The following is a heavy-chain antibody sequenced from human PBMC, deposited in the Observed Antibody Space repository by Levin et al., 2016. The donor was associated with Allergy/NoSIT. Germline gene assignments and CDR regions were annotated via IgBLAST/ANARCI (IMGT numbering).Heavy chain of an antibody. CDR1: GGSFSGYY. D-gene: IGHD3-22*01. V-gene: IGHV4-34*01. J-gene: IGHJ6*02. CDR2: INHSGST. Sequence: GSLRLSCAVYGGSFSGYYWSWIHQPPGKGLEWIGEINHSGSTNYNPSLKSRVTISVDTSKNQFSLKLSSVTAADTAVYYCARLLRVITTPSRGYYGMDVWGQGTTVTVSS. CDR3: ARLLRVITTPSRGYYGMDV.